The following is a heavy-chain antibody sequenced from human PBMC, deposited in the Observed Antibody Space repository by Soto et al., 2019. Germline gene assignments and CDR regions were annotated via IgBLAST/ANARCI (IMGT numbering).Heavy chain of an antibody. Sequence: SETLSLTCTVSGVSISSGHYNWSWIRQHPGKGLEWIGYIYYSGSTYYNPSLKSRVTISVDTSRNQFSLELSPVTAADTAVYYCAILYDSSGYSRDYYFDYWGQGTLVTVSS. CDR2: IYYSGST. CDR3: AILYDSSGYSRDYYFDY. CDR1: GVSISSGHYN. J-gene: IGHJ4*02. D-gene: IGHD3-22*01. V-gene: IGHV4-31*03.